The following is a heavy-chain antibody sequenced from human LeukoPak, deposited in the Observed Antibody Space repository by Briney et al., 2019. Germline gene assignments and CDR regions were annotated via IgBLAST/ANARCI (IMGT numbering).Heavy chain of an antibody. CDR2: ISAYNGNT. CDR1: GYTFTSYG. V-gene: IGHV1-18*01. CDR3: ARDEYRVDAFDI. D-gene: IGHD6-6*01. J-gene: IGHJ3*02. Sequence: EASVTVSCTASGYTFTSYGISWVRQAPGQGLEWMGWISAYNGNTNYAQKLQGRVTMTTDTSTSTAYMELRSLRSDDTAVYYCARDEYRVDAFDIWGQGTMVTVSS.